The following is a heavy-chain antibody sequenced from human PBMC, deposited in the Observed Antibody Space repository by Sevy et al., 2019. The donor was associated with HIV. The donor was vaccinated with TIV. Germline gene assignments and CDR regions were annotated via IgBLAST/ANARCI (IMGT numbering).Heavy chain of an antibody. CDR1: GFTFSSYA. CDR2: ISYDGSNK. V-gene: IGHV3-30-3*01. CDR3: ASSPRY. J-gene: IGHJ4*02. Sequence: GGSLRLSCAASGFTFSSYAMHWVRQAPGKGLEWVAVISYDGSNKFYADSVKGRLTISGDNSKNTLYLQMNSLRAEDTAVYYCASSPRYWGQGTLVTVSS.